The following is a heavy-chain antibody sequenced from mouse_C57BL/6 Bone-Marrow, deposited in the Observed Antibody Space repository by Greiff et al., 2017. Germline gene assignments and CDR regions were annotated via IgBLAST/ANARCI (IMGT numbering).Heavy chain of an antibody. CDR2: LDPSDSYT. CDR3: ARPSRYPHCAMDY. D-gene: IGHD5-1-1*01. Sequence: QVQLQQPGAELVMPGASVKLSCKASGYTFTSYWMHWVKQRPGQGLEWIGELDPSDSYTNYNQKFKGKSTLTVDKSSSTAYMQLSSLTSEDSAVYYCARPSRYPHCAMDYWGQGTSVTVSS. CDR1: GYTFTSYW. V-gene: IGHV1-69*01. J-gene: IGHJ4*01.